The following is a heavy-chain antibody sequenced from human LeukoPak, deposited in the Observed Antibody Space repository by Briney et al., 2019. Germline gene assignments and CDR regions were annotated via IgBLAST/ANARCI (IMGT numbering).Heavy chain of an antibody. CDR1: GFTFSSYA. V-gene: IGHV3-23*01. Sequence: GGSLRLSCAASGFTFSSYAMSWVRQAPGKGLEWVSAISGSGGSTYYADSVKGRFTISRDNSKNTLYLQMNSLRAEDTAGYYCAKGGISSCHHYWGQGTLVTVSS. CDR3: AKGGISSCHHY. J-gene: IGHJ4*02. CDR2: ISGSGGST. D-gene: IGHD6-13*01.